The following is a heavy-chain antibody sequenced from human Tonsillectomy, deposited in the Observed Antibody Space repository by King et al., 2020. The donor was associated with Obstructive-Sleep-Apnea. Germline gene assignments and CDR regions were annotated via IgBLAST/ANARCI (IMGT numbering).Heavy chain of an antibody. D-gene: IGHD6-13*01. CDR2: IKHEGREI. V-gene: IGHV3-7*03. J-gene: IGHJ4*02. CDR1: GFAFSSFW. Sequence: VQLVESGGGLVQPGGSLRLSCAASGFAFSSFWMSWVRQAPGKGLEGVANIKHEGREIYFVDFGKGRFNIPRDNAKNSLYLQMNSRRAEDTAVYYCARDMNIAAAVVDYWGQGTLVTVSS. CDR3: ARDMNIAAAVVDY.